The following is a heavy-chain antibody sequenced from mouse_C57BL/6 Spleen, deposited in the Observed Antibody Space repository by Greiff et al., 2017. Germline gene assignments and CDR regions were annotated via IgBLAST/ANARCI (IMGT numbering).Heavy chain of an antibody. D-gene: IGHD1-3*01. J-gene: IGHJ1*03. CDR1: GFTFSNYW. CDR2: IRLKSDNYAT. V-gene: IGHV6-3*01. Sequence: EVQRVESGGGLVQPGGSMKLSCVASGFTFSNYWMNWVRQSPEKGLEWVAQIRLKSDNYATHYAESVKGRFTISRDDSKSSVYLQMNNLRAEDTGIYYCTGPLNWYFEVWGTGTTVTVSS. CDR3: TGPLNWYFEV.